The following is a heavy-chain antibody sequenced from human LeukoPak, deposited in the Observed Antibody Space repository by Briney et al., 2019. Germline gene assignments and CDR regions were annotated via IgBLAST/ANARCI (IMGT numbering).Heavy chain of an antibody. CDR2: INSDGSST. CDR1: GFTVSSYA. Sequence: GGSLRLSCSASGFTVSSYAIHCVRQAPRKRPLRVSRINSDGSSTSYADSVKGRFTISRDNAKNSLYQQMNRLRDEDKAVYYCARRGYSSSSGLGYWGQGTMVGVSS. CDR3: ARRGYSSSSGLGY. V-gene: IGHV3-74*01. J-gene: IGHJ4*02. D-gene: IGHD6-6*01.